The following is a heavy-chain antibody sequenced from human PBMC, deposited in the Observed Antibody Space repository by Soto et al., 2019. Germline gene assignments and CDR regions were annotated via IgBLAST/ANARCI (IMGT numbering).Heavy chain of an antibody. Sequence: QVQLVQSGAEVKKPGSSVKVSCKAPRDTFSKYTLNWVRQAPRQGFEWMGRIIPVLGLPDYAQRFQDRVTITADKSTSTVYMELFSLRSDDTAVYYCVAIPDYWGQGTLVTVSS. J-gene: IGHJ4*02. D-gene: IGHD2-2*02. V-gene: IGHV1-69*02. CDR2: IIPVLGLP. CDR3: VAIPDY. CDR1: RDTFSKYT.